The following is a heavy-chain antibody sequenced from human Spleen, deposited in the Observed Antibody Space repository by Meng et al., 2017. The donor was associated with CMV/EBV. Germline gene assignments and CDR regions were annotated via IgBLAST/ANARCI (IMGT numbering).Heavy chain of an antibody. V-gene: IGHV3-21*01. D-gene: IGHD4-11*01. Sequence: GESLKISCAASGFTFSNYNMNWVRQAPGKGLEWVSSISGSGSNTNYADSVKGRFTISRDNSKNTLYVHMNSLRAEDTAIYYCARGDATVTTNGMDVWGQGTTVTVSS. CDR2: ISGSGSNT. CDR1: GFTFSNYN. CDR3: ARGDATVTTNGMDV. J-gene: IGHJ6*02.